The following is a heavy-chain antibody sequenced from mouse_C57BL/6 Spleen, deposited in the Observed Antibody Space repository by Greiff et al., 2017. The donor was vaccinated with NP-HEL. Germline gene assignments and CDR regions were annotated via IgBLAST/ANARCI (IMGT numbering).Heavy chain of an antibody. CDR3: ASYYGNPFAY. J-gene: IGHJ3*01. Sequence: QVQLQQPGAELVMPGASVKLSCKASGYTFTSYWMHWVKQRPGQGLEWIGEIDPSDSDTNYNQKFKGKSTLTVDKSSSTAYMQLSSLTSEDSAVYYCASYYGNPFAYWGQGTLVTVSA. CDR1: GYTFTSYW. V-gene: IGHV1-69*01. D-gene: IGHD2-1*01. CDR2: IDPSDSDT.